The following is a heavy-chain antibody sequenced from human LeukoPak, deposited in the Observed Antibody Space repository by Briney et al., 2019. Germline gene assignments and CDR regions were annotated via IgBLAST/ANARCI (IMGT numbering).Heavy chain of an antibody. CDR3: AKDKYDSSGYYWD. V-gene: IGHV3-23*01. CDR1: GFTLSTYA. D-gene: IGHD3-22*01. Sequence: GGSLRLSCAASGFTLSTYAMGWVRQAPGKGLEWVSAINIAGVTTFYADSAKGRFTISRDNSKNTLYLQMNSLRADDSAAYYCAKDKYDSSGYYWDWGQGTLVTVSS. CDR2: INIAGVTT. J-gene: IGHJ4*02.